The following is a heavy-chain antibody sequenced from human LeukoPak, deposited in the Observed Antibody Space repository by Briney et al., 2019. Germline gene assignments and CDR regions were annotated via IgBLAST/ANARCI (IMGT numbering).Heavy chain of an antibody. J-gene: IGHJ4*02. CDR2: IKQDGSEK. V-gene: IGHV3-7*01. Sequence: GGSLRLSCAASGFTFSSYWMSWVRQAPGKGLEGVANIKQDGSEKYYVDSVKGRFTISRDNAKNPLYLQMNSLRAEDTAVYYCARVSGSGSFLQFYFDYWGRGTLVTVSS. CDR3: ARVSGSGSFLQFYFDY. D-gene: IGHD3-10*01. CDR1: GFTFSSYW.